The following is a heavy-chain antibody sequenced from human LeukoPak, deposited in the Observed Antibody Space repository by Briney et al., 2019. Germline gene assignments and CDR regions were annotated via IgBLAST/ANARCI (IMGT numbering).Heavy chain of an antibody. J-gene: IGHJ4*02. D-gene: IGHD6-19*01. CDR2: ISWNSGSI. CDR1: GFTFDDYA. CDR3: AKGDSSGWTYFDY. Sequence: PGGSLRLSCAASGFTFDDYAMHWVRQAPGKGLEWVSGISWNSGSIGYADSVKGRFTISRDNAKNSLCLQMNSLRAEDTALYYCAKGDSSGWTYFDYWGQGTLVTVSS. V-gene: IGHV3-9*01.